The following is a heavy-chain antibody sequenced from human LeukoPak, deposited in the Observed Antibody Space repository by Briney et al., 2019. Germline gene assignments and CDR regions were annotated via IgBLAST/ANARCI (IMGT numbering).Heavy chain of an antibody. Sequence: GGSLRLFCAASGFTFSSYEMNWVRQAPGKGLEWVSYISSSGSTIYYADSVKGRFTISRDNAKNSLYLQMNSLRAEDTAVYYCARSGYDYYYYMDVWGKGTTVTIFS. CDR2: ISSSGSTI. D-gene: IGHD5-12*01. V-gene: IGHV3-48*03. CDR1: GFTFSSYE. J-gene: IGHJ6*03. CDR3: ARSGYDYYYYMDV.